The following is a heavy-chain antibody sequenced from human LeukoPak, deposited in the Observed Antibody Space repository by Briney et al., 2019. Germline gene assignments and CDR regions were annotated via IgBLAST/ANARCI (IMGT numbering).Heavy chain of an antibody. V-gene: IGHV1-2*02. CDR3: ATIDGHYDSSGY. CDR2: INPNSGGT. D-gene: IGHD3-22*01. CDR1: GYTFTGFH. Sequence: ASVKVSCKASGYTFTGFHMHWVRQAPGQGLEWMGWINPNSGGTNYAQKFQGRVTMTRDTSISTVYMELSRLRSEDTAVYYCATIDGHYDSSGYWGQGTLVIVSS. J-gene: IGHJ4*02.